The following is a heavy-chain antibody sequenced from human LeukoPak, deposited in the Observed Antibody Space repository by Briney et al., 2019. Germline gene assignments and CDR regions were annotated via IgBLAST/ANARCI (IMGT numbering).Heavy chain of an antibody. D-gene: IGHD6-19*01. V-gene: IGHV1-46*01. CDR1: GYTFTSYF. J-gene: IGHJ4*02. CDR3: ARDGGYSSGYYRGLY. CDR2: INPTSGST. Sequence: ASVKLSCKASGYTFTSYFLHWVRQAPGQGLEWLGIINPTSGSTTYAQKFLGRVTVIRARSTSTVNMELNRLRSEDTAVYYRARDGGYSSGYYRGLYWGQGTLVTVSS.